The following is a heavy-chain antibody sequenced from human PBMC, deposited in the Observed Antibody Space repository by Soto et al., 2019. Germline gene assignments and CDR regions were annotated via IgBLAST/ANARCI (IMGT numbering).Heavy chain of an antibody. J-gene: IGHJ4*02. V-gene: IGHV3-48*02. CDR3: ARDLITMIVVVTGFDY. Sequence: GGSLRLSCAASGFTFSSYSMNWVHQAPGKGLEWVSYISSSSSTIYYADSVKGRFTISRDNAKNSLYLQMNSLRDEDTAVYYCARDLITMIVVVTGFDYWGQGTLVTVSS. D-gene: IGHD3-22*01. CDR2: ISSSSSTI. CDR1: GFTFSSYS.